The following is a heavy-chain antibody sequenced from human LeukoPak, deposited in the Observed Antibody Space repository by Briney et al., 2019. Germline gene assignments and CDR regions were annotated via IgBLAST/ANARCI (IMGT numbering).Heavy chain of an antibody. CDR2: FFYGGNT. J-gene: IGHJ4*02. Sequence: SETLSLTRTVSGGSISSNTYYWGWIRQPPGKGLEWIGSFFYGGNTYYNPSLTSRVTISVDTSNNQFSLKLSSVTAADTAVYNCVRHLGYSEYWGRGTLVTVSS. CDR3: VRHLGYSEY. V-gene: IGHV4-39*01. CDR1: GGSISSNTYY.